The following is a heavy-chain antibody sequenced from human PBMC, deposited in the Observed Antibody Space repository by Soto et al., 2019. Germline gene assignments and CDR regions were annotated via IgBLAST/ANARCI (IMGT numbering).Heavy chain of an antibody. J-gene: IGHJ5*02. CDR1: GDTFGRFT. D-gene: IGHD4-4*01. CDR2: IKPISDIT. V-gene: IGHV1-69*13. CDR3: ARDPSTINKLIGVWFDP. Sequence: GASVKVSCKASGDTFGRFTINWVRQAPGQGLEWMGGIKPISDITNYAQRFQGRVTFTADASTSTVYLELSSLRSEDTAMYYCARDPSTINKLIGVWFDPWGQGTLGTVAS.